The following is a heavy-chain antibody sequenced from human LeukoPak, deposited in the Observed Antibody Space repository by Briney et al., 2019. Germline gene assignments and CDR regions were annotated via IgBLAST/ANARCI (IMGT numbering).Heavy chain of an antibody. J-gene: IGHJ4*02. D-gene: IGHD3-16*01. CDR2: IIPIFGTA. CDR1: GGTFSSYA. Sequence: GSSVKVSCKASGGTFSSYAISWVRQAPGQGLEWMGGIIPIFGTANYAQKFQGRVTITADESTSTAYMELSSLRSEDTAVYYCARDLWRGASLDYFDYWGQGTLVTVSS. CDR3: ARDLWRGASLDYFDY. V-gene: IGHV1-69*01.